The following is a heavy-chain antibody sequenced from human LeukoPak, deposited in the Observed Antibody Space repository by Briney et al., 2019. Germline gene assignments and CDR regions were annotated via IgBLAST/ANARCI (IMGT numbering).Heavy chain of an antibody. V-gene: IGHV3-7*01. CDR2: IKQDGSEK. D-gene: IGHD3-22*01. CDR3: ARQRGYYDSSGLDY. CDR1: GFTFSSYW. J-gene: IGHJ4*02. Sequence: GGSLRLSCAASGFTFSSYWMSWVRQAPGKGLEWVANIKQDGSEKYYVDSVKGRFTISRDNAKNSLYLQMNSLRAEDTAVYYCARQRGYYDSSGLDYWGQGTLVTVSS.